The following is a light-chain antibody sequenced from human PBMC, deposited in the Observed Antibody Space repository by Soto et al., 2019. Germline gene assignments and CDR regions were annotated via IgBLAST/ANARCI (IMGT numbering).Light chain of an antibody. V-gene: IGLV2-23*01. Sequence: QSVLTQPASVSGSPGQSITISCTGTSSDVGGYSYVSWYQHYPGKAPKLMIYEGIKRPSGVSNRFSGSKSGNTAFLTISGLQAEDEADYYCCSYAGSGTDNYVFGSGTKLTVL. CDR3: CSYAGSGTDNYV. J-gene: IGLJ1*01. CDR2: EGI. CDR1: SSDVGGYSY.